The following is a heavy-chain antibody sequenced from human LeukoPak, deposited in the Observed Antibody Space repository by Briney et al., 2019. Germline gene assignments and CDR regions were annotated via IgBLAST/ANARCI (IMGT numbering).Heavy chain of an antibody. V-gene: IGHV1-46*01. D-gene: IGHD6-19*01. Sequence: GASVNVSCMASGYTFTSYYMHWVRQAPGQGLEWMGVINLSSGSTTYSQKFQVRVTMTGDTSTSTVYMELSSLISEDTAVYYCARDLIAVTGFIDYWGQGTLVTVSS. CDR1: GYTFTSYY. J-gene: IGHJ4*02. CDR2: INLSSGST. CDR3: ARDLIAVTGFIDY.